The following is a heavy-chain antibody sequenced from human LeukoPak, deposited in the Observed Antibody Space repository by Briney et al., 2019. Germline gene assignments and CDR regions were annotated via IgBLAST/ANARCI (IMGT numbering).Heavy chain of an antibody. D-gene: IGHD3-3*01. Sequence: ASVKVSCKASGYTFTGYYMHWVRQAPGQGLEWMGWINPNSGGTNYARKFQGRVTMTRDTSISTAYMELSRLRSDDTAVYYCARDPIRFSEWLPSGYMDVWGKGTTVTVSS. CDR2: INPNSGGT. CDR1: GYTFTGYY. CDR3: ARDPIRFSEWLPSGYMDV. V-gene: IGHV1-2*02. J-gene: IGHJ6*03.